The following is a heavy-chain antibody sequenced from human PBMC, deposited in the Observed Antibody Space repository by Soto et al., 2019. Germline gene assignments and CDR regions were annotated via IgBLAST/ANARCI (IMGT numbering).Heavy chain of an antibody. D-gene: IGHD3-10*01. CDR1: GYRFNSHW. V-gene: IGHV5-51*01. CDR2: IYSGDCNT. Sequence: EESLKISWKGSGYRFNSHWIGWVRQMPGKGREWKGIIYSGDCNTRYSPTFQGQVNISADKSISTAYLQWSSLKASDTAMYYCARHWEKLRPWGGYYGSGSLNYYYGMDVWGQGTTVTVSS. J-gene: IGHJ6*02. CDR3: ARHWEKLRPWGGYYGSGSLNYYYGMDV.